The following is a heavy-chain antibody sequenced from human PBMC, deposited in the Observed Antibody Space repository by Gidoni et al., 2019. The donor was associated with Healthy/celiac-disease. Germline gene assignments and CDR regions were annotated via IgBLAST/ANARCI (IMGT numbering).Heavy chain of an antibody. J-gene: IGHJ6*02. CDR1: GFTFSRYA. V-gene: IGHV3-64D*06. CDR3: VKGLSSSWYGPSEDYGMDV. Sequence: EVQLVESGGGLVQPGGSLRLSCSASGFTFSRYALPWVRQAPGKGLEYVSAISSNGGSTYYADSVKGRFTISRDNSKNTLYLQMSSLRAEDTAVYYCVKGLSSSWYGPSEDYGMDVWGQGTTVTVSS. D-gene: IGHD6-13*01. CDR2: ISSNGGST.